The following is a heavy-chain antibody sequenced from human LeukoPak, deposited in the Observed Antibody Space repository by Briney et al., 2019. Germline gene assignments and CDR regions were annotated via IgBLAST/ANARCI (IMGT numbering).Heavy chain of an antibody. CDR3: ARGLKYSGTYGWFDP. D-gene: IGHD1-26*01. CDR2: IYSSGST. J-gene: IGHJ5*02. Sequence: SKTLYPTGNVADGSSSSYHGSCIRPSVRQGLEWIGRIYSSGSTNYNPSLKSRVTMSVDTSKNQFSLKLSSVTAADTAVYYCARGLKYSGTYGWFDPWGQGTPVTVSS. V-gene: IGHV4-4*07. CDR1: DGSSSSYH.